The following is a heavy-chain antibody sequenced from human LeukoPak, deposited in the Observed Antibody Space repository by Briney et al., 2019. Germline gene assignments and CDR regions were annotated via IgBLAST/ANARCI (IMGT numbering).Heavy chain of an antibody. CDR3: ARAGVVVGPQVFMRDNWFDP. J-gene: IGHJ5*02. D-gene: IGHD1-26*01. V-gene: IGHV4-59*01. CDR1: GGSTSSYY. CDR2: IYYSGST. Sequence: SETLSLTCTVSGGSTSSYYWSWIRQPPGKGLEWIGYIYYSGSTNYNPSLKSRVTISVDTSKNQFSLKLSSVTAADTAVYYCARAGVVVGPQVFMRDNWFDPWGQGTLVTVSS.